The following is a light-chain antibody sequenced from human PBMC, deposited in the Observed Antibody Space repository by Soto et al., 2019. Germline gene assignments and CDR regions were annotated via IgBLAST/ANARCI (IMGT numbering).Light chain of an antibody. CDR1: SSNIGAGYD. CDR2: GNS. Sequence: QSVLTQPPSVSGAPGQRVTISCTGSSSNIGAGYDVHWYQQLPGTAPKLLIYGNSNRPSGVPDRFPGSKSGTSASLAITGLQAEDEADYYCQSYDSSLSVYVFGTGTKLTVL. V-gene: IGLV1-40*01. CDR3: QSYDSSLSVYV. J-gene: IGLJ1*01.